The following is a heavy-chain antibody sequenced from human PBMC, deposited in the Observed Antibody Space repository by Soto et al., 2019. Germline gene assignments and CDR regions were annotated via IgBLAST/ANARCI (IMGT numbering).Heavy chain of an antibody. V-gene: IGHV4-4*02. D-gene: IGHD3-9*01. Sequence: SETLSLTCAVSGGSVASGEWYNWVRQSPGKGLEWIGEMHHDGNTIYNPSLRTRLTMSIDRSSNQFPLRLSSVTAADTAVYYCARDHQYSENTWAFDIWGQGAVVTVSS. CDR3: ARDHQYSENTWAFDI. CDR2: MHHDGNT. CDR1: GGSVASGEW. J-gene: IGHJ3*02.